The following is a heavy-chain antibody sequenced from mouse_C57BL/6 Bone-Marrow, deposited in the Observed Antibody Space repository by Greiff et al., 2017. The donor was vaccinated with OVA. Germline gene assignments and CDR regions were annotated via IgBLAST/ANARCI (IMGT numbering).Heavy chain of an antibody. CDR1: GSTFSDYY. CDR3: ARASNWDFDD. CDR2: INYDGSST. V-gene: IGHV5-16*01. D-gene: IGHD4-1*01. J-gene: IGHJ2*01. Sequence: DVMLVESEGGLVQPGSSMKLSCTASGSTFSDYYMAWVRPVPEKGLEWVANINYDGSSTYYLDSLKRRFIISRDKSKNILYLQMSSLKSEDTATYYCARASNWDFDDWGQGTTLTVSS.